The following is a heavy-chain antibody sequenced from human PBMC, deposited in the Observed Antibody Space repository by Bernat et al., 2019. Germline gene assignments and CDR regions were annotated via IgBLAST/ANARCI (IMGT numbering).Heavy chain of an antibody. CDR2: INAGNGNT. D-gene: IGHD3-16*02. V-gene: IGHV1-3*01. J-gene: IGHJ4*02. CDR3: ARGPLMITFGGVIVEGYYFDY. CDR1: GYTFTSYA. Sequence: QVQLVQSGAEVKKPGASVKVSCKASGYTFTSYAMHWVRQAPGQRLEWMGWINAGNGNTKYSQKFQGRVTITRDTSASTAYMELSSLTSEDTAVYYCARGPLMITFGGVIVEGYYFDYWGQGTLVTVSS.